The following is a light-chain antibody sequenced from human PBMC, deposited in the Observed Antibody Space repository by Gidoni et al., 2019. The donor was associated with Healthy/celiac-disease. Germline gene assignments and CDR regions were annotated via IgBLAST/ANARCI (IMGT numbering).Light chain of an antibody. CDR1: QDISNY. V-gene: IGKV1-33*01. J-gene: IGKJ5*01. Sequence: DIQMTQSPSTLSASVGDRVTITCQASQDISNYLNWYQQKPGKAPKRLIYDASNLETAVPSRFSGTGSGTDFTFTISSLQPEDIATYYCQQYDNLPITFGQGTRLEIK. CDR2: DAS. CDR3: QQYDNLPIT.